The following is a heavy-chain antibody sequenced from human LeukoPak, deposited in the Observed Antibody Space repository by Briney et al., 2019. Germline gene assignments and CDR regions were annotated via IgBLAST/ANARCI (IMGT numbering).Heavy chain of an antibody. V-gene: IGHV3-66*01. J-gene: IGHJ4*02. CDR2: IYSGGST. CDR3: AREAVNTAMAFDY. CDR1: GFTVSSNY. Sequence: GGSLRLSCAASGFTVSSNYMSWVRQAPGKGLEWGSVIYSGGSTYYAASVKGRFTISRDNSKNTLYLQMNSLRAADTAVYYCAREAVNTAMAFDYWGQGTLVTVSS. D-gene: IGHD5-18*01.